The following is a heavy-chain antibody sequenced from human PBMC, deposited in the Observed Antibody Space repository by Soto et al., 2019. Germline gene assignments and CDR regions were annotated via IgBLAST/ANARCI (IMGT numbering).Heavy chain of an antibody. Sequence: TSETLSLTCAVYGGSFSGYYWSWIRQPPGKGLEWIGEINHSGSTNYNPSLKSRVTISVDTSKNQFSLKLSSVTAADTAVYYCARLKGIAVAGTATGRTDPWGQGTLVTVSS. V-gene: IGHV4-34*01. CDR3: ARLKGIAVAGTATGRTDP. CDR2: INHSGST. D-gene: IGHD6-19*01. J-gene: IGHJ5*02. CDR1: GGSFSGYY.